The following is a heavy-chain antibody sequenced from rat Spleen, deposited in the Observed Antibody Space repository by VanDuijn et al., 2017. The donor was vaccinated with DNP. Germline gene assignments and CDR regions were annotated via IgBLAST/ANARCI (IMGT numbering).Heavy chain of an antibody. Sequence: EVQLVESGGGLVRPGNSLRLSCAASGFIFSDYAMAWVRQSPKMGLEWVATIIYDGSSTFYRDSVTGRFTISRDFAKSTLYLQMDSRRSEDSATYYCTTRGNYGGYDYWGQGVMVTVSS. CDR3: TTRGNYGGYDY. CDR1: GFIFSDYA. D-gene: IGHD1-11*01. CDR2: IIYDGSST. V-gene: IGHV5S10*01. J-gene: IGHJ2*01.